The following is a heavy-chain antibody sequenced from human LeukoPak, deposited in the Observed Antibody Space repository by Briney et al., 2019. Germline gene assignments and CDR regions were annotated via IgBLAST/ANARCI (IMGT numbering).Heavy chain of an antibody. D-gene: IGHD5-18*01. J-gene: IGHJ4*02. CDR2: IRYDGSNK. Sequence: GGSLRLSCAASGFTFSSCGMHWVRQAPGKGLEWVAFIRYDGSNKYFAGSVKGRFTISRDNSKNTLFLRMNRLRGEDTAIYYCAKAGPGYTEPSSVHFWGQGTLVTVSS. CDR3: AKAGPGYTEPSSVHF. CDR1: GFTFSSCG. V-gene: IGHV3-30*02.